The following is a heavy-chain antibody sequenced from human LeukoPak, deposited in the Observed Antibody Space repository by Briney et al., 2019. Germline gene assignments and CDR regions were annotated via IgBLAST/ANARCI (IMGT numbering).Heavy chain of an antibody. CDR3: ARGGRSSGYYWRFDY. D-gene: IGHD3-22*01. J-gene: IGHJ4*02. Sequence: ASVKVSCKASGYTFTSYYMHWVRQAPGQGLEWMGIINPSGGSTSYAQKLQGRVTMTRDTSTSTVYMELSSLRSEDTAVYYCARGGRSSGYYWRFDYWGQGTLVTVSS. V-gene: IGHV1-46*01. CDR1: GYTFTSYY. CDR2: INPSGGST.